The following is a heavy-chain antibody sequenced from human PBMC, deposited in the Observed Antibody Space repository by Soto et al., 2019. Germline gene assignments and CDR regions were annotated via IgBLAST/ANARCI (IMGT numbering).Heavy chain of an antibody. CDR3: ARPLYSYGPMDV. CDR2: FYYSGST. Sequence: TETLSLNCPVSGGSISRGDYYWRWIRQHPGKGLEWIGQFYYSGSTYYNQSHKNRVTISVYTSKNQFSLKLSSVTAAVTAVYYCARPLYSYGPMDVWGQGTTVTVSS. J-gene: IGHJ6*02. D-gene: IGHD5-18*01. V-gene: IGHV4-61*08. CDR1: GGSISRGDYY.